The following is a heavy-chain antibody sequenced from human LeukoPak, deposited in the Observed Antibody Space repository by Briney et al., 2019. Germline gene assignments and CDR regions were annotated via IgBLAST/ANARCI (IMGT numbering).Heavy chain of an antibody. CDR1: GFTFSTYA. D-gene: IGHD3-10*01. Sequence: TGGSLRLSCAASGFTFSTYAMSWVRLAPGKGLEWVSGISGSGGSTYYADSVKGRFTNSRDNSNNTLYVQMNSLRVEDTAVYYCAKSGGLSGSGRLAMDVWGQGTTVTVSS. CDR3: AKSGGLSGSGRLAMDV. CDR2: ISGSGGST. V-gene: IGHV3-23*01. J-gene: IGHJ6*02.